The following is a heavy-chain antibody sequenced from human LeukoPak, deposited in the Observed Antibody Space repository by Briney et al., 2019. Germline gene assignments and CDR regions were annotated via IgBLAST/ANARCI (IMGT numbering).Heavy chain of an antibody. CDR1: GGSISSYY. CDR2: IYTSGST. CDR3: ARDYSSGYFNWFDP. D-gene: IGHD3-22*01. Sequence: SETLSLTCTLSGGSISSYYWSWIRQPAGKGLEWIGRIYTSGSTNYNPSLKSRVTMSVDTSKNQFSLKLSSVTAADTAVYYCARDYSSGYFNWFDPWGQGTLVTVSS. V-gene: IGHV4-4*07. J-gene: IGHJ5*02.